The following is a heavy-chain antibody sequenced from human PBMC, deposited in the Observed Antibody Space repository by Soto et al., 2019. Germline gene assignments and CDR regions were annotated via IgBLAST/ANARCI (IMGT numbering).Heavy chain of an antibody. CDR3: ARDYGHYYYGMDV. CDR1: GFTFSSYG. J-gene: IGHJ6*02. V-gene: IGHV3-33*01. D-gene: IGHD3-16*01. Sequence: QVQLVESGGGVVQPGRSLRLSCAASGFTFSSYGMHWVRQAPGKGLEWVAVIWYDGSNKYYADSVKGRFTISRDNSKNTLYLQMNRLRAEDTAVYYCARDYGHYYYGMDVWGQGTTVTVSS. CDR2: IWYDGSNK.